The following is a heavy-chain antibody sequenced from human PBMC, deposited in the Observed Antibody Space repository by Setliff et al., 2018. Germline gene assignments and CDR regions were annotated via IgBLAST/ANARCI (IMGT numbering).Heavy chain of an antibody. D-gene: IGHD3-16*01. Sequence: GGSLRLSCAASGFSFNGYAMNWVRQAPGRGLEWVSYISSTSSSIYYADSVKGRFTISRDNPKNSLYLQMDSLRAEDTAVYYGAGVGVFGGGYFDSWGQGTLGAVSS. CDR2: ISSTSSSI. J-gene: IGHJ4*02. CDR3: AGVGVFGGGYFDS. V-gene: IGHV3-48*01. CDR1: GFSFNGYA.